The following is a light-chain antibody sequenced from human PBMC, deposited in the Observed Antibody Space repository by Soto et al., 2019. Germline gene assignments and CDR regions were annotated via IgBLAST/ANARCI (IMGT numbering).Light chain of an antibody. J-gene: IGLJ2*01. CDR2: DTS. V-gene: IGLV7-46*01. CDR1: TGAVSSGHY. CDR3: SLSYNGVVI. Sequence: QAVVTQEPSLTVSPGGTVTLTCGSSTGAVSSGHYPYWYQKKPGQAPRTLFYDTSNKHSWTPARFSGSLLGGKAALTLSGAQPEDEADYYCSLSYNGVVIFGGGTKLTVL.